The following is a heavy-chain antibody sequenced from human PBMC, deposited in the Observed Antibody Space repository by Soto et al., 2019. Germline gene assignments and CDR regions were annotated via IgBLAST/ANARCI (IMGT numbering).Heavy chain of an antibody. CDR3: AKAPWNLAHTHYFDF. CDR2: ITSDGTKE. CDR1: GFTFSSFA. Sequence: QVRLLESGGGVVQPGRSQRLSCAASGFTFSSFAMHWVRQAPGKGLEWVAVITSDGTKEYYADSVRGRFTISRDNSGNTVYLHMNSLGGDDTAVYYCAKAPWNLAHTHYFDFWGQGTLVTVSS. D-gene: IGHD1-1*01. V-gene: IGHV3-30-3*01. J-gene: IGHJ4*02.